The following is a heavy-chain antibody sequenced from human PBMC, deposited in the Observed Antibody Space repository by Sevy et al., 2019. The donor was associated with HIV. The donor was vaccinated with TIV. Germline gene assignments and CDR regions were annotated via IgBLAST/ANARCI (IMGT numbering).Heavy chain of an antibody. CDR3: ARDPFGHDYGDYEPLEGY. V-gene: IGHV3-30*04. CDR2: ISYDGSNK. D-gene: IGHD4-17*01. CDR1: GFTFSSYA. Sequence: GGSLRLSCAASGFTFSSYAMHWVRQAPGKGLEWVAVISYDGSNKYYADSVKGRFTISRDNSKNTLYLQMNSPRAEDTAVYYCARDPFGHDYGDYEPLEGYWGQGTLVTVSS. J-gene: IGHJ4*02.